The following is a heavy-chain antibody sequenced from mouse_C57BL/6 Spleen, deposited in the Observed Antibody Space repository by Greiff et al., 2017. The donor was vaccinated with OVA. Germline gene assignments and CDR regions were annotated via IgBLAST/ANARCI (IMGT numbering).Heavy chain of an antibody. CDR3: ARNYAPYFDV. D-gene: IGHD1-1*02. Sequence: QVQLKQPGAELVQPGASVKMSCKASGYTFTSYWITWVKQRPGQGLEWIGDIYPGSGSTNYNEKFKSKATLTVDTSSSTAYMQLSSLTSEDSAVYYCARNYAPYFDVWGTGTTVTVSS. CDR2: IYPGSGST. J-gene: IGHJ1*03. CDR1: GYTFTSYW. V-gene: IGHV1-55*01.